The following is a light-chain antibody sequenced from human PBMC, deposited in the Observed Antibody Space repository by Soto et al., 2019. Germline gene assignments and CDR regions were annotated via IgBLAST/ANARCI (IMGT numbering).Light chain of an antibody. V-gene: IGKV3-20*01. Sequence: EIVLTQSPGTLSLSPWERATLSCRASQSVSSSLAWYQHKTGQAPRLLISGASSRATGIPDRFSGSGSETDFTLTISRLEPEDFALYYCQQYGGSPITFGQGTRLEIK. CDR3: QQYGGSPIT. CDR2: GAS. CDR1: QSVSSS. J-gene: IGKJ5*01.